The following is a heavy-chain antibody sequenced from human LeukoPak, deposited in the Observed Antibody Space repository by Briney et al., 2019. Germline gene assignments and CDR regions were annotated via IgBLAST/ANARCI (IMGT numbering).Heavy chain of an antibody. J-gene: IGHJ6*02. D-gene: IGHD1-26*01. V-gene: IGHV3-72*01. CDR2: TSNKANSYAT. Sequence: GGYLRLSCAASGFTFNDHYMVWVRQGPGKGLEGVGRTSNKANSYATEYPASVKGRSTNSRDDSKNSLYLQMNSVKAEDTAVYYCAREVGATFYYYYGMDVWGQGTTVTVSS. CDR3: AREVGATFYYYYGMDV. CDR1: GFTFNDHY.